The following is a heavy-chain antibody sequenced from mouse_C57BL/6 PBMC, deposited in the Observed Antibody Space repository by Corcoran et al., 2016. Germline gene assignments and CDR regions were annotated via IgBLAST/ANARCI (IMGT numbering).Heavy chain of an antibody. CDR1: GYSITSGYY. CDR2: ISYDGSN. Sequence: DVQLQESGPGLVKPSQSLSLTCSVTGYSITSGYYWNWIRQFPGNKLEWMGYISYDGSNNYNPSLKNRISITRDTSKNQFFLKLNSVTTEDTATYYCARAFNPYYFDYWGQGTTLTVSS. J-gene: IGHJ2*01. CDR3: ARAFNPYYFDY. V-gene: IGHV3-6*01.